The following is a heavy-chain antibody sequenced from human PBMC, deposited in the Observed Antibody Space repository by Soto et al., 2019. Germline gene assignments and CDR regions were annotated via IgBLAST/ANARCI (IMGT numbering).Heavy chain of an antibody. V-gene: IGHV5-51*01. CDR1: GYSFTSYW. CDR3: ARRGYSNFRWFDP. D-gene: IGHD4-4*01. J-gene: IGHJ5*02. CDR2: IYPGDSGT. Sequence: PGESLKISCKGSGYSFTSYWIGWVRQMPGKGLEWMGIIYPGDSGTRYSPSFQGQATISADKSISTAYLQWSSLKASDTAMYYCARRGYSNFRWFDPWGQGTLVTVSS.